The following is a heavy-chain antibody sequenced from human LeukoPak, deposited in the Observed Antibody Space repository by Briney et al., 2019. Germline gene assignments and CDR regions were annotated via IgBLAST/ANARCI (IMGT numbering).Heavy chain of an antibody. CDR1: GGSISSSSYY. CDR3: ARYRRGIVVVPAADWYFDL. J-gene: IGHJ2*01. V-gene: IGHV4-39*07. D-gene: IGHD2-2*01. Sequence: SETLSLTCTVSGGSISSSSYYWGWIRQPPGKGLEWIGSIYYSGSTYYNPSLKSRVTISLDKSKNQFSLKLSSVTAADTAVYYCARYRRGIVVVPAADWYFDLWGRGTPVTVSS. CDR2: IYYSGST.